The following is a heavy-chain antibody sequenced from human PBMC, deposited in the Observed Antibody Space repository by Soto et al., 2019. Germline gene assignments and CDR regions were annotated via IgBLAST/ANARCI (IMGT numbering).Heavy chain of an antibody. D-gene: IGHD3-10*01. CDR1: GGSFSGYY. CDR2: INHSGST. CDR3: ARSGIIRGVIRAYYYYYYMDV. V-gene: IGHV4-34*01. J-gene: IGHJ6*03. Sequence: PSETLSLTCAVYGGSFSGYYWSWIRQPPGKGLEWIGEINHSGSTNYNPSLKSRVTISVDTSKNQFSLKLSSVTAADTAVYYCARSGIIRGVIRAYYYYYYMDVWGKGTTVTVSS.